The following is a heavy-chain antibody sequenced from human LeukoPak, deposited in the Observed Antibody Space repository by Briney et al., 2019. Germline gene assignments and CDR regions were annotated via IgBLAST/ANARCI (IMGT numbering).Heavy chain of an antibody. V-gene: IGHV1-69*04. J-gene: IGHJ4*02. CDR3: ARAPVAGGYFDY. Sequence: SVKVSCKASGYTFTSYDINWVRQATGQGLEWMGRIIPILGIANYAQKFQGRVTITADKSTSTAYMELSSLRSEDTAVYYCARAPVAGGYFDYWGQGTLVTVSS. CDR2: IIPILGIA. CDR1: GYTFTSYD. D-gene: IGHD6-19*01.